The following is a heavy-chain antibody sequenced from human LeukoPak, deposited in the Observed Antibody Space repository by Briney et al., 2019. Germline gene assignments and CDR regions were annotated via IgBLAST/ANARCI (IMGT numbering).Heavy chain of an antibody. CDR2: LSSTGNTI. CDR3: ARGLKWPTGYYHIDV. J-gene: IGHJ6*03. CDR1: GFIFSDYS. D-gene: IGHD5-12*01. Sequence: GGSLRLSCAASGFIFSDYSMCWIRQAPGKGLEWVSYLSSTGNTIYYSDSVKGRFTMSRDNAKNSLFLELNSLRAEDTAVYFCARGLKWPTGYYHIDVWGNGTTVIVSS. V-gene: IGHV3-11*01.